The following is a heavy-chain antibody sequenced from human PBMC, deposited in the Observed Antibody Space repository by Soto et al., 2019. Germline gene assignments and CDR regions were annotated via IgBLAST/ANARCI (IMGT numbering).Heavy chain of an antibody. CDR1: GYSFTSYW. J-gene: IGHJ4*02. Sequence: GESLKISCKGSGYSFTSYWISWVRQMPGKGLEWMGRIDPSDSYTNYSPSLQGHVTISADKSISTAYLQWSSLKASDTAMYYCERRPNWNPPDYWGQGTLVTVSS. D-gene: IGHD1-20*01. V-gene: IGHV5-10-1*01. CDR3: ERRPNWNPPDY. CDR2: IDPSDSYT.